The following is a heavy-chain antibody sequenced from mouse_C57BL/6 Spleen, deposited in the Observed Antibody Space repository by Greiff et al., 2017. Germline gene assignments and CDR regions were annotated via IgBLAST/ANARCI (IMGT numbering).Heavy chain of an antibody. CDR1: GYTFTSYW. CDR3: ARGGYDYDGAY. Sequence: QVQLKESGTELVKPGASVKLSCKASGYTFTSYWMHWVKQRPGQGLEWIGNINPSNGGTNYNEKFKSKATLTVDKSSSTAYMQLSSLTSEDSAVYYCARGGYDYDGAYWGQGTLVTVSA. D-gene: IGHD2-4*01. CDR2: INPSNGGT. V-gene: IGHV1-53*01. J-gene: IGHJ3*01.